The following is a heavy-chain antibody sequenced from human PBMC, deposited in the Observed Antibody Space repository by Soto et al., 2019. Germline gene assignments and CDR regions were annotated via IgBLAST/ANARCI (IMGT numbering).Heavy chain of an antibody. J-gene: IGHJ4*01. CDR3: ARGGEMATVCGGNYFDY. V-gene: IGHV4-59*01. CDR2: VFYSGST. CDR1: GGSINPYY. Sequence: KLPETLSLTCTVSGGSINPYYWNWIRQPPGKGLEWIGYVFYSGSTNYNPSLNSRVTISVDTSKKQFSLRLKSVTAADPAVYYCARGGEMATVCGGNYFDYWGHGTLVTVSS. D-gene: IGHD5-12*01.